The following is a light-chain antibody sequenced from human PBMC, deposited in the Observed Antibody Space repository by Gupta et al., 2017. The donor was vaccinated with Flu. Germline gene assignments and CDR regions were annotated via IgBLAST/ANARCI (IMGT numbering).Light chain of an antibody. CDR2: WAS. V-gene: IGKV4-1*01. Sequence: DIVMTQSPDSLAVSLGERATINCKSSQSVLYSSNNKNYLAWYQQKPGQPPKLLIYWASTRESGVPDRFSGSGSGTDFTLTISSLQAEDVAVYYCQQEDSSTYTFGQGTKVEIK. J-gene: IGKJ2*01. CDR3: QQEDSSTYT. CDR1: QSVLYSSNNKNY.